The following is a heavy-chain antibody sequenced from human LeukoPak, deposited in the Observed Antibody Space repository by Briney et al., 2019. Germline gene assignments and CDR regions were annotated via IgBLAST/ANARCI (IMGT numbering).Heavy chain of an antibody. D-gene: IGHD5-12*01. CDR1: GGSISGTNYY. V-gene: IGHV4-39*07. CDR2: IYYSGST. Sequence: PSEILSLTCTVSGGSISGTNYYWTWIRQPPGKGLEWIGTIYYSGSTYYNPSLKSRVTISVDTSKNQFSLKLSSVTAADTAVYYCARGPSGYDPYFDYWGQGTLVTVSS. CDR3: ARGPSGYDPYFDY. J-gene: IGHJ4*02.